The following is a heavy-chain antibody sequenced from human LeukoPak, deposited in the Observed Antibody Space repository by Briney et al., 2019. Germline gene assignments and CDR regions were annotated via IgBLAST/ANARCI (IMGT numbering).Heavy chain of an antibody. CDR1: GFTFDDYA. Sequence: GGSLRLSCAASGFTFDDYAIHWVRQAPGKGLEWVSVIYSGGSTYYADSVKGRFTISRDNSKNTLCLQMNSLRAEDTAVYYCARDWTTNAFDIWGQGTMVTVSS. D-gene: IGHD3/OR15-3a*01. J-gene: IGHJ3*02. CDR3: ARDWTTNAFDI. CDR2: IYSGGST. V-gene: IGHV3-66*02.